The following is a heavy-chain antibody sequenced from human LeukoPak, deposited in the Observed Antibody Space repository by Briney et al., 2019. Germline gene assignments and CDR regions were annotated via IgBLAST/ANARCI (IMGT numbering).Heavy chain of an antibody. CDR3: ARERSSSGGHNWFDP. Sequence: SETLSLTCTVSGGYIITSGRYWGWIRQPPGKGLEWIGSVYYTGVTSTNPFFRSRMSISVDTSKNQFSLNLTSVTAADAAVYYCARERSSSGGHNWFDPWGQGTLVTVSS. V-gene: IGHV4-39*07. D-gene: IGHD4-23*01. J-gene: IGHJ5*02. CDR2: VYYTGVT. CDR1: GGYIITSGRY.